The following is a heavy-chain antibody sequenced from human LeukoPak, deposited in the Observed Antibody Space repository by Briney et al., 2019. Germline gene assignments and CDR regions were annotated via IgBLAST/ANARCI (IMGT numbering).Heavy chain of an antibody. CDR1: GYTFTGYY. D-gene: IGHD3-22*01. J-gene: IGHJ4*02. CDR3: AKFGDSDGYYYLTYYGFDS. Sequence: ASVKVSCKASGYTFTGYYIHWVRQAPGQGLEWMGWINPNNGDTNFAQKFQGRVTMTRDTSISTVYMELSRLRSDDTAVYYCAKFGDSDGYYYLTYYGFDSWGQGTLVTVSS. V-gene: IGHV1-2*02. CDR2: INPNNGDT.